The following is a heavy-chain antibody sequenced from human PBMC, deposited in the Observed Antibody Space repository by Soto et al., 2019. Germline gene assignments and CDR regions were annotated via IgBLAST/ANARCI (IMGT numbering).Heavy chain of an antibody. D-gene: IGHD4-17*01. Sequence: EVQLVESGGGLVQPGGSLRLSCAASGFTFSSYSMNWVRQAPGKGLEWVSYISSSSSTIYYADSVKGRFTISRDNAKNSLYLQMNSLRDEDTAVYYCARDLPNYGGNSAAVWYFVLWGRGTLVTVSS. J-gene: IGHJ2*01. CDR3: ARDLPNYGGNSAAVWYFVL. V-gene: IGHV3-48*02. CDR1: GFTFSSYS. CDR2: ISSSSSTI.